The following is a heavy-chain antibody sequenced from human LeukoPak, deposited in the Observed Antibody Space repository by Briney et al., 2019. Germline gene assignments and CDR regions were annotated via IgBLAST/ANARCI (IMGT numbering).Heavy chain of an antibody. CDR1: GYTFTSYA. CDR2: INAGNGNT. V-gene: IGHV1-3*01. Sequence: GASVKVSCTASGYTFTSYAMHWVRQAPGQRLEWMGWINAGNGNTKYSQKFQGRVTITRDTSASTAYMELSSLRSEDTAVYYCATHSGQTPSNAFDIWGQGTMVTVSS. J-gene: IGHJ3*02. CDR3: ATHSGQTPSNAFDI. D-gene: IGHD6-19*01.